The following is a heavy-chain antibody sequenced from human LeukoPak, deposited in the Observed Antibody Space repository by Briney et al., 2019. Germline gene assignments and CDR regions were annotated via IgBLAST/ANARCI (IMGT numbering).Heavy chain of an antibody. V-gene: IGHV4-39*07. CDR3: AGERGEEYSSGWYETNFFDN. D-gene: IGHD6-19*01. Sequence: SETLSLTCTVSGDSFSSVTDYWAWIRQPPGKGLEWIASGDYSGCTYYNPSLESRVAISADMSKHQFSLKLTSVTGADTAVYYCAGERGEEYSSGWYETNFFDNWGQGIRVTVSS. CDR2: GDYSGCT. J-gene: IGHJ4*02. CDR1: GDSFSSVTDY.